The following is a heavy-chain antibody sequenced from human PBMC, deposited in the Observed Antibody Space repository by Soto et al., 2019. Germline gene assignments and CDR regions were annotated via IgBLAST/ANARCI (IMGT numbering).Heavy chain of an antibody. J-gene: IGHJ1*01. CDR3: AAYDSSSYYYRNGPWH. Sequence: GGSLRLSCAASGFTFSSYWMHWVRQAPGKGLVWVSRINSDGSSTSYADSVKGRFTISRDNAKNTLYLQMNSLRAEDTAVYYCAAYDSSSYYYRNGPWHWGQGTLVTVSS. CDR1: GFTFSSYW. CDR2: INSDGSST. V-gene: IGHV3-74*01. D-gene: IGHD3-22*01.